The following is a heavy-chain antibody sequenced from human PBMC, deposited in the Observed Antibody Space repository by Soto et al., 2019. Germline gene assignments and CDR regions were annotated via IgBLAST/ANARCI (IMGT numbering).Heavy chain of an antibody. CDR1: GGSISSYY. Sequence: SETLSLTCTVSGGSISSYYWSWIRQPPGKGLEWIGYIYYSGSTNYNPSLKSRVTISVDTSKNQFSLKLSSVTAADTAVYYCARHERSYSGPVDYWGQGTLVTVSS. CDR3: ARHERSYSGPVDY. CDR2: IYYSGST. J-gene: IGHJ4*02. D-gene: IGHD1-26*01. V-gene: IGHV4-59*08.